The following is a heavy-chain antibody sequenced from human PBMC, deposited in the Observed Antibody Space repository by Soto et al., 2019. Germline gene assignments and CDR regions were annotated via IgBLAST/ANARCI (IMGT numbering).Heavy chain of an antibody. D-gene: IGHD3-10*01. CDR3: TRDIAYLYVIICYLKA. Sequence: QVQLVESGGGLVRPGGSLRLSCRASGFVFSDYYMSWIRQAPGKGLDWLAFISDTGTYTNYADFVKGRFTISRDNDRNSGDLQLDGLRGEDTAVYYCTRDIAYLYVIICYLKAWGQGNQVTVYS. V-gene: IGHV3-11*06. J-gene: IGHJ5*02. CDR2: ISDTGTYT. CDR1: GFVFSDYY.